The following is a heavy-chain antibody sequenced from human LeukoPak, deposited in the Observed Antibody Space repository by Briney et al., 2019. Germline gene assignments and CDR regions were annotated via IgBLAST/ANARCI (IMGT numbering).Heavy chain of an antibody. CDR3: AREQHIVVLSAACDY. V-gene: IGHV1-2*02. CDR2: INPNTGDT. Sequence: ASVKVSCKASGYTFTDYYMHWVRQAPGRGLEWMGWINPNTGDTNYAQKFQGRVTMTTDTSISTAYMELNRLRSDDTAMYYCAREQHIVVLSAACDYWGQGTLVTVSS. J-gene: IGHJ4*02. D-gene: IGHD2-2*01. CDR1: GYTFTDYY.